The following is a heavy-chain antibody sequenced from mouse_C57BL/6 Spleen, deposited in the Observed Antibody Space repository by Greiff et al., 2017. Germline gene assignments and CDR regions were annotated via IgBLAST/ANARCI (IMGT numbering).Heavy chain of an antibody. V-gene: IGHV5-17*01. J-gene: IGHJ2*01. CDR2: ISSGSSTI. CDR3: ARNWGDY. Sequence: EVKLMESGGGLVKPGGSLKLSCAASGFTFSDYGMHWVRQAPEKGLEWVAYISSGSSTIYYADTVKGRFTISRDNAKNTLFLQMTSLRAEDTAMYYCARNWGDYWGKGTTLTVSS. CDR1: GFTFSDYG.